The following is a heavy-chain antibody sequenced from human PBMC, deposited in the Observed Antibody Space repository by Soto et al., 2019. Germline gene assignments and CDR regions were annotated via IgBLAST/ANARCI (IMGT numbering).Heavy chain of an antibody. V-gene: IGHV3-7*03. CDR3: ARVRPGNYRDY. D-gene: IGHD3-10*01. Sequence: GALRLSCSASGFTFSTFWMDWVRQAPGKGLELVAKIKEDGSEKYYADSVKGRFIIFRDNARNSVYLQMNSLRAEDTAVYYCARVRPGNYRDYWGQGTLVTVSS. J-gene: IGHJ4*02. CDR2: IKEDGSEK. CDR1: GFTFSTFW.